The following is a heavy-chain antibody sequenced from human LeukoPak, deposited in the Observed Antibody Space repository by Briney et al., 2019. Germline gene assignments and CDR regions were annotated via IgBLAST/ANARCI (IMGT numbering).Heavy chain of an antibody. V-gene: IGHV1-69*04. D-gene: IGHD2-15*01. J-gene: IGHJ4*02. CDR1: GGTFSSYA. Sequence: SVKVSCKASGGTFSSYAISWVRQAPGQGLEWMGRINPILGIANYAQKFQGRVTITADKSTSTAYMELSSLRSEDTAVYYCARLVGYCSGGSCFDYWGQGTLVTVSS. CDR3: ARLVGYCSGGSCFDY. CDR2: INPILGIA.